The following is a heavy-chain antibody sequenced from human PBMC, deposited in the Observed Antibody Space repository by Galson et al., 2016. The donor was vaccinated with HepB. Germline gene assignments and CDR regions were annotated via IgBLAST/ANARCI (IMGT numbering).Heavy chain of an antibody. CDR1: GFTFSNYA. V-gene: IGHV3-23*01. CDR3: AKDLNLFEWELLRELDY. Sequence: SLRLSCAPPGFTFSNYAMSWVRQAPGKGLEWVSAIGSGAATTYYADSVKGRFTISRDNSKNMLYPQMNSLRAEDTAVYYCAKDLNLFEWELLRELDYWGQGTLVTVSS. D-gene: IGHD1-26*01. CDR2: IGSGAATT. J-gene: IGHJ4*02.